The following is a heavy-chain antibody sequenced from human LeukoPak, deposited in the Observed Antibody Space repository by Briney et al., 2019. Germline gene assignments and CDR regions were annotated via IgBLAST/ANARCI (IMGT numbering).Heavy chain of an antibody. J-gene: IGHJ4*02. CDR1: GFTFSSYS. CDR3: AREGAAAAPY. V-gene: IGHV3-21*01. Sequence: NPGGSLRLSCAASGFTFSSYSMNWVRQAPGKGLEWVSAISSSSSYIYYTDSVKGRFTISRDNARNSLYPQMNSLRAEDTAMYYCAREGAAAAPYWGQGTLVTVSS. D-gene: IGHD6-13*01. CDR2: ISSSSSYI.